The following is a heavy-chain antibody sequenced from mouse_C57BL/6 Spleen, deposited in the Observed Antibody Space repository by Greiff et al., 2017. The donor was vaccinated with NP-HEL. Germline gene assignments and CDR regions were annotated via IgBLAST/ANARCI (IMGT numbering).Heavy chain of an antibody. V-gene: IGHV5-6*01. CDR2: ISSGGSYT. CDR3: ARQNYYGSSYIDY. CDR1: GFTFSSYG. J-gene: IGHJ2*01. Sequence: EVKLMESGGDLVKPGGSLKLSCAASGFTFSSYGMSWVRQTPDKRLEWVATISSGGSYTYYPDSVKGRFTISRDNAKNTLYLQMSSLKSEDTAMYYCARQNYYGSSYIDYWGQGTTLTVSS. D-gene: IGHD1-1*01.